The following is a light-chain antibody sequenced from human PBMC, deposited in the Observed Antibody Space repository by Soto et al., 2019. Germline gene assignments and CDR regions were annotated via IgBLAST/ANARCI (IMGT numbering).Light chain of an antibody. V-gene: IGLV2-11*01. CDR1: SSDVGDYNS. CDR3: CSYVGGYSYV. Sequence: QSVLTQPRSVSGSPGQSVTVSCIGTSSDVGDYNSVSWYQQHPGKAPKLMIYDVSKRPSGVPDRFSGSKSGNTASLTISGLQAKDEADYYCCSYVGGYSYVFGIGTKVTVL. J-gene: IGLJ1*01. CDR2: DVS.